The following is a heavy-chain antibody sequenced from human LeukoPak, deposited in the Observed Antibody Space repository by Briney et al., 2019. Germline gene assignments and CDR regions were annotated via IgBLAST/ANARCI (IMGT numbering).Heavy chain of an antibody. J-gene: IGHJ4*02. CDR1: GFTFSSYA. Sequence: GGSLRLSCAASGFTFSSYAMNWVRQAPGKGLEWVSVISGSGGSTYYADSVKGRFSISRDNSKNTLYLQMNSLRAEDTAVYYCAKGGTYSGYDPSYFDYWGQGTLVTASS. CDR3: AKGGTYSGYDPSYFDY. D-gene: IGHD5-12*01. CDR2: ISGSGGST. V-gene: IGHV3-23*01.